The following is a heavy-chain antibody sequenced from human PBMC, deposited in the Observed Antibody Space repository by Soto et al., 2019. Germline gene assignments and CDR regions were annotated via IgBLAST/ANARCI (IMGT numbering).Heavy chain of an antibody. CDR3: AKASGSYVSADAFDI. D-gene: IGHD1-26*01. Sequence: QVQLVESGGGVVQPGRSLRLSCAASGFTFSSYGMHWVRQAPGKGLEWVAVISYDGSNKYYADSVKGRFTISRDNSKNTLYLQMNSLRAEDTAVYYCAKASGSYVSADAFDIWGQGTMVTVSS. V-gene: IGHV3-30*18. CDR2: ISYDGSNK. J-gene: IGHJ3*02. CDR1: GFTFSSYG.